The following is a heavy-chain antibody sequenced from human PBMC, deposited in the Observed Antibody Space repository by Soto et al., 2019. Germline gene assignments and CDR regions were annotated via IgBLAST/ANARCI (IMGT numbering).Heavy chain of an antibody. J-gene: IGHJ4*02. CDR3: ARGTTYYYDSSGYHHDY. Sequence: SETLSLTCTVSGGSISSFYWSWIRQPPGKGLEWIGYIYYSGSTNYNPSLKSRVTISVDTSKNQFSLKLSSVTAADTAVYYCARGTTYYYDSSGYHHDYWGQGTLVTVSS. V-gene: IGHV4-59*01. D-gene: IGHD3-22*01. CDR2: IYYSGST. CDR1: GGSISSFY.